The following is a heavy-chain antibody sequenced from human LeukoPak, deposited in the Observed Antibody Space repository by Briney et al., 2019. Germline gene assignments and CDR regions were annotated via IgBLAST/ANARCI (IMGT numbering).Heavy chain of an antibody. D-gene: IGHD3-10*01. V-gene: IGHV3-23*01. J-gene: IGHJ4*02. CDR3: AKKRIHTSFGELQH. CDR1: GFTFSSYA. CDR2: ISGSGGST. Sequence: GGSLRLSCAASGFTFSSYAMSWVRQAPGKGLEWVSAISGSGGSTYYADSVKGRFTISRDNSKNTLYLQMNSLRAEDTAVYYCAKKRIHTSFGELQHWGQGTLVTVSS.